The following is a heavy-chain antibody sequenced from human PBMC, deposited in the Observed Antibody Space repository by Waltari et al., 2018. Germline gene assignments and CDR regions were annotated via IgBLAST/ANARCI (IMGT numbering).Heavy chain of an antibody. Sequence: QVQLVESGGGVVQPGRSLRLSCAASGFTFSSYAMHWVRQAPGKGLEWVAVISYDGSNKYYADSVKGRFTISRDNSKNTLYLQMNSLRAEDTAVYYCAREPTKFSAFDIWGQGTMVTVSS. J-gene: IGHJ3*02. CDR2: ISYDGSNK. D-gene: IGHD2-8*01. CDR1: GFTFSSYA. CDR3: AREPTKFSAFDI. V-gene: IGHV3-30*01.